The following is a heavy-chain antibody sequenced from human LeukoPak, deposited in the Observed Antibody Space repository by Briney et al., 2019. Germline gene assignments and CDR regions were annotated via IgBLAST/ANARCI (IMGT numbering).Heavy chain of an antibody. CDR1: GFTFNTYA. D-gene: IGHD1-26*01. J-gene: IGHJ6*03. V-gene: IGHV3-21*01. CDR2: ITSSSTYI. CDR3: ARDPYSGGYGDYYYYYMDL. Sequence: PGGSLRLSCAASGFTFNTYAMSWVRQAPGKGLEWVSSITSSSTYIYYADSVKGRFTISRDNAKNSLYLQMNSLRAEDTAVYYCARDPYSGGYGDYYYYYMDLWGQGTTVTVSS.